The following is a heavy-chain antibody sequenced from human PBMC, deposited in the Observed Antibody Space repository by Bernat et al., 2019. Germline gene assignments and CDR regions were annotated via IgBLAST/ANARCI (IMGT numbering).Heavy chain of an antibody. Sequence: EVQLVESGGGLVQPGGSLRLSCAASGFAFSSYEMNWVRQAPGKGLEWVSYIGSGGRDIYYADSVKGRFTISRDNAKNSLYLQMDSLRAEDTAIYYCARCTRTSYYYGMDVWGQGTTVTVSS. CDR3: ARCTRTSYYYGMDV. V-gene: IGHV3-48*03. CDR1: GFAFSSYE. J-gene: IGHJ6*02. D-gene: IGHD1/OR15-1a*01. CDR2: IGSGGRDI.